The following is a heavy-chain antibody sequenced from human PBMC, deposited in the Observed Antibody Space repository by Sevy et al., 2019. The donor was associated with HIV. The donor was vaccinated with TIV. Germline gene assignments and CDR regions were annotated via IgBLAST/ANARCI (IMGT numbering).Heavy chain of an antibody. V-gene: IGHV4-59*13. CDR3: AREGSGVAGTPNYYGMDV. CDR1: GDSISSYY. Sequence: SETLSLTCTVSGDSISSYYWSWIRQPPGKGLEWIGYIYYSGSTNYNPSLKSRVTISVDTSKNQFSLKLSSVTAADTAVYYCAREGSGVAGTPNYYGMDVWGQGTTVTISS. J-gene: IGHJ6*02. CDR2: IYYSGST. D-gene: IGHD6-19*01.